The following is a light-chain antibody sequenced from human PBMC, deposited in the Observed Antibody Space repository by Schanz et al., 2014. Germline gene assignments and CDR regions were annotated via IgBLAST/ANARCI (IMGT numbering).Light chain of an antibody. CDR3: ATWDSSLSAGV. V-gene: IGLV1-51*01. CDR2: DNY. J-gene: IGLJ3*02. Sequence: QSVLTQPPSVSAAPGQKVTISCSGSSSNIGNNYVSWYQQLPGTAPKLLIYDNYKRPSGIPDRFSGSQSGTSATLGITGLQTGDEADYYCATWDSSLSAGVFGGGTKVTVL. CDR1: SSNIGNNY.